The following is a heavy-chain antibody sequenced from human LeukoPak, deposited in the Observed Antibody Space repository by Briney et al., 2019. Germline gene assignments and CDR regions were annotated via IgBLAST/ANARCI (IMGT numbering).Heavy chain of an antibody. CDR2: INSDGSST. CDR3: ARPDSSGYNWFDP. J-gene: IGHJ5*02. CDR1: GFTFSSYW. Sequence: GGSLRLSCAASGFTFSSYWMHWVRQAPGKGLVWVSRINSDGSSTSHADSVKGRFTISRDNAKNTLYLQMNSLRAEDTAVYYCARPDSSGYNWFDPWGQGTLVTVSS. V-gene: IGHV3-74*01. D-gene: IGHD3-22*01.